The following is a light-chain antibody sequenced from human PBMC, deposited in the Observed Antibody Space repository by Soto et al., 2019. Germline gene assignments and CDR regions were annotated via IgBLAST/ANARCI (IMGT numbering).Light chain of an antibody. J-gene: IGKJ3*01. V-gene: IGKV3-11*01. CDR2: DAS. Sequence: EIVFTQSPATLSLSPGERATLSCRASPSVSSYLAWYQQKPGQAPRLLIYDASNRATGIPARFSGSGSGTDFTLTISSLEPEDFAVYYCQQRSNWPPIFTFGPGTKVDIK. CDR1: PSVSSY. CDR3: QQRSNWPPIFT.